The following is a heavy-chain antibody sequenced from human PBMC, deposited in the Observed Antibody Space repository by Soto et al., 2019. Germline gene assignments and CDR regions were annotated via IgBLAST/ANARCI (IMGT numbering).Heavy chain of an antibody. D-gene: IGHD6-19*01. Sequence: QVQLVESGGGVVQPGRTLRLSCAASGFTFSSYAMHWVRQAPGKGLEWVAVISYDGSNKYYADSVKGRFTISRDNSKNTLYLPMNSPRAEDTAVYYCARELEVAVAGAWGQGTLVTVS. CDR3: ARELEVAVAGA. CDR2: ISYDGSNK. J-gene: IGHJ5*02. CDR1: GFTFSSYA. V-gene: IGHV3-30-3*01.